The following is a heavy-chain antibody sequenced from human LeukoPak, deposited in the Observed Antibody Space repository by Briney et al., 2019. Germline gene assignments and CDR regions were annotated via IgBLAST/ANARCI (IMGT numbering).Heavy chain of an antibody. J-gene: IGHJ5*02. D-gene: IGHD5-12*01. V-gene: IGHV4-39*07. CDR2: IYYTGTA. CDR1: GASIRGSDYY. CDR3: AKDRGVVTTISWFDP. Sequence: SETLSLTCTVSGASIRGSDYYWDWIRQTPGKGLEWIAAIYYTGTAYYNPSLKSRVTISVDTSKNQFSLKLRSVTAADTAVYYCAKDRGVVTTISWFDPWGQGTLVTVSS.